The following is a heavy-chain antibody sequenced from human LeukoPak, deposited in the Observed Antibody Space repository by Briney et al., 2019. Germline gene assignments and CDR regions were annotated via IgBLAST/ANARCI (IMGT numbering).Heavy chain of an antibody. CDR2: IIPIFGTA. Sequence: SVKVSCKASGGTFSSYAISWVRQAPGQGLEWMGGIIPIFGTANHAQKFQGRVTITADESTSTAYMELSSLRSEDTAVYYCAKTGAATDYYFDYWGQGTLVTVSS. CDR1: GGTFSSYA. D-gene: IGHD1-14*01. V-gene: IGHV1-69*13. CDR3: AKTGAATDYYFDY. J-gene: IGHJ4*02.